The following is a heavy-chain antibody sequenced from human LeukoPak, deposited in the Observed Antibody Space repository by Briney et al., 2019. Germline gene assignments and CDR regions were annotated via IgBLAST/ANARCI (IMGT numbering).Heavy chain of an antibody. V-gene: IGHV4-30-4*08. D-gene: IGHD2-2*01. Sequence: PSETLSLTCTVSGGSISSGDYYWSWIRQPPGKGLEWIEYIYYSGSTYYNPSLKSRVTISVDTSKNQFSLKLSSVTAADTAVYYCARSFVVPATIFDYWGQGTLVTVSS. CDR3: ARSFVVPATIFDY. CDR2: IYYSGST. CDR1: GGSISSGDYY. J-gene: IGHJ4*02.